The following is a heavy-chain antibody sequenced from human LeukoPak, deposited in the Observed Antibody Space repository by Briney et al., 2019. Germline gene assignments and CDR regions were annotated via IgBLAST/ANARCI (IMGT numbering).Heavy chain of an antibody. J-gene: IGHJ4*02. V-gene: IGHV3-74*01. CDR1: EFTFSTYW. CDR3: ATVFEH. Sequence: GGSLRLSCAASEFTFSTYWMHWVRQAPGKGLVWVSRINSDGSSTNYADSVKGRFTISKDDAKNTVYLQMNSLRAEDTAVYYCATVFEHWGQGTLVTVSS. CDR2: INSDGSST.